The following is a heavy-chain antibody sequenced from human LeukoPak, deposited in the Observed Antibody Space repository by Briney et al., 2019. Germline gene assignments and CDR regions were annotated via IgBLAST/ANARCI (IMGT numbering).Heavy chain of an antibody. D-gene: IGHD1-26*01. CDR3: ATEFPVGDRDY. Sequence: ASVKVSCKVSGYTLTEFSMHWVRQPPGRGLEWMGGFDPEDGETIYAQNFQGRVTMTEDTSTDTAYMELSSLRSEDTAVYYCATEFPVGDRDYWGQGTLVTVSS. CDR2: FDPEDGET. J-gene: IGHJ4*02. CDR1: GYTLTEFS. V-gene: IGHV1-24*01.